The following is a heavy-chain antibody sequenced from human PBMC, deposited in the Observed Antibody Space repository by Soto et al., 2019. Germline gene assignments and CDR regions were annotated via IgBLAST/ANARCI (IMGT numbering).Heavy chain of an antibody. CDR1: GFTFSSYG. J-gene: IGHJ4*02. V-gene: IGHV3-30*18. CDR3: AKDRGALRWSEEHYYFDY. D-gene: IGHD4-17*01. Sequence: RLSCAASGFTFSSYGMHWVRQAPGKGLEWVAVILYDGSNKYYADSVKGRFTISRDNSKNTLYLQMNSLRPEDTAVYYCAKDRGALRWSEEHYYFDYWGQGTLVTVSS. CDR2: ILYDGSNK.